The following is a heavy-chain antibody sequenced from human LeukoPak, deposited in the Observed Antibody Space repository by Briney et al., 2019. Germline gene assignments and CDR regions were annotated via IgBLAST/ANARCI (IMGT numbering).Heavy chain of an antibody. J-gene: IGHJ4*02. V-gene: IGHV4-59*12. D-gene: IGHD3-16*01. CDR3: ARARRGGAPDY. CDR2: IYYSGST. Sequence: SETLSLTCTVSGGSISSYYWSWIRQPPGKGLEWIGYIYYSGSTNYNPSLKSRVTISVDTSKNQFSLKLSSVTAADTAVYYCARARRGGAPDYWGQGTLVTVSS. CDR1: GGSISSYY.